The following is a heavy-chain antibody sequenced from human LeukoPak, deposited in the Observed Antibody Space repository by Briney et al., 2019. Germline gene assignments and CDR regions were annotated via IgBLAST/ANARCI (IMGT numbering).Heavy chain of an antibody. V-gene: IGHV3-20*04. CDR1: GFTFDDYG. Sequence: GGSLRLSCAASGFTFDDYGMSWVRQAPGKGLEWVSGINWNGGSTGYADSVKGRFTISRDNAKNSLYLQMNSLRAEDTALYYCARDGYCSGWYDPPGYWGQGTLVTVSS. D-gene: IGHD6-19*01. CDR2: INWNGGST. J-gene: IGHJ4*02. CDR3: ARDGYCSGWYDPPGY.